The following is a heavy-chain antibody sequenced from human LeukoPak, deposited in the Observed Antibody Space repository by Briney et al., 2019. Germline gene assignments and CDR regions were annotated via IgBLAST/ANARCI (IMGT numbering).Heavy chain of an antibody. CDR1: GFTFSSYG. V-gene: IGHV3-30*18. D-gene: IGHD3-10*01. CDR2: ISYDGSNK. J-gene: IGHJ4*02. CDR3: AKELYGPYFDY. Sequence: PGGSLRLSCAASGFTFSSYGMHWVRQAPGKGLEWVAVISYDGSNKYYADSVKGRFTISRDNSKNTLYLQMNSLRAEDTAVYYCAKELYGPYFDYWGQGTLVTVSS.